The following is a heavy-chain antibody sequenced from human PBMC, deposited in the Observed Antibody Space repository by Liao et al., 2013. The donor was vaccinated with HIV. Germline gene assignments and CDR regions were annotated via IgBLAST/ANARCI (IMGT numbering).Heavy chain of an antibody. CDR3: ARDYDVLTGINWFDP. CDR1: GGSFSGYH. D-gene: IGHD3-9*01. V-gene: IGHV4-34*10. J-gene: IGHJ5*02. Sequence: QVQLQESGPGLVKPSETLSLTCGVYGGSFSGYHRSWIRQPPGKGLEWIGEINRSGSTDYNPSLKSRVTMSLDRSKNQFSLKLRSVTAADTAVYYCARDYDVLTGINWFDPWGQGTLVTVSS. CDR2: INRSGST.